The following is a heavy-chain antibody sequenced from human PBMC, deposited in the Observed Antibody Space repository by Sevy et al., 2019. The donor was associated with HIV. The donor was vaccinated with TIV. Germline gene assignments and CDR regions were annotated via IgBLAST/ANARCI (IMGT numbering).Heavy chain of an antibody. CDR1: GYTFTGYY. D-gene: IGHD5-18*01. J-gene: IGHJ6*02. V-gene: IGHV1-2*06. Sequence: ASVKVSCKASGYTFTGYYMHWVRQAPGQGLEWKGRINPNSGGTNYAQKFQGRVTMTRDTSISTAYMELSRLRSDDTAVYYCARGYSYGFSVYYGMDVWGQGTTVTVSS. CDR3: ARGYSYGFSVYYGMDV. CDR2: INPNSGGT.